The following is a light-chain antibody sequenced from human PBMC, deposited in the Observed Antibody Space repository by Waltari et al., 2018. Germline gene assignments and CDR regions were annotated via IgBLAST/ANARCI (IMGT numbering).Light chain of an antibody. J-gene: IGLJ1*01. CDR2: AIS. CDR3: CSFRGSYTYV. V-gene: IGLV2-11*01. CDR1: THAVDASKY. Sequence: QSALPQPRSVTGSPGQSVTISCTGITHAVDASKYLSWFQQHPGSAPTLLIFAISERPSGVPDRFSGSKSANTASLTISGLQPEDEATYFCCSFRGSYTYVFGPGTSVTV.